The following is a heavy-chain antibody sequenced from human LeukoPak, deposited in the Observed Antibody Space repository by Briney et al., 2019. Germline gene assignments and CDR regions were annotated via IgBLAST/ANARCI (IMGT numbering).Heavy chain of an antibody. J-gene: IGHJ4*02. D-gene: IGHD3-3*01. V-gene: IGHV3-11*01. CDR2: ISSSGSTI. Sequence: PGGSLRLSCAASGFTFSDYYMSWIRQAPGKGLEWVSYISSSGSTIYYADSVKGRFTISRDNAKNSLYLQMNSLRAEDTAVYYCASTFGVTIFGVVMNTWDYWGQGTLVTVSS. CDR1: GFTFSDYY. CDR3: ASTFGVTIFGVVMNTWDY.